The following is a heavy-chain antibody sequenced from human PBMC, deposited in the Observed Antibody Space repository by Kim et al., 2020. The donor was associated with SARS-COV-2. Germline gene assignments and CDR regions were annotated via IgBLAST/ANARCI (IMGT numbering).Heavy chain of an antibody. D-gene: IGHD2-2*01. V-gene: IGHV4-59*08. CDR3: ARYIVVVPAALTWFDP. Sequence: SETLSLTCTVSGGSISSYYWSWIRQPPGKGLEWIGYIYYSGSTNYNPSLKSRVTISVDTSKNQFSLKLSSVTAADTAVYYCARYIVVVPAALTWFDPWGHGTLVSLSS. J-gene: IGHJ5*02. CDR1: GGSISSYY. CDR2: IYYSGST.